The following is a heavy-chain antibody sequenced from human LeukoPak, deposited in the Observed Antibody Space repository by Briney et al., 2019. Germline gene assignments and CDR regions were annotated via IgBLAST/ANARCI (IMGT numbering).Heavy chain of an antibody. J-gene: IGHJ4*02. CDR3: AKEGDYGYFDY. CDR1: GGSFSGYY. D-gene: IGHD4-17*01. Sequence: SETLSLTCAVYGGSFSGYYWSWIRQPPKKGLEWIGEINHSGSTNYNPSLKSRVIISVDTSKNQFSLKVRSVTAADTAVYYCAKEGDYGYFDYWGQGTLVTVSS. CDR2: INHSGST. V-gene: IGHV4-34*01.